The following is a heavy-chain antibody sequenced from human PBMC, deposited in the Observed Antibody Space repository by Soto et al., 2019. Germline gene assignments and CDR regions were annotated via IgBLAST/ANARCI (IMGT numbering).Heavy chain of an antibody. D-gene: IGHD4-17*01. CDR1: GFTFSSYA. Sequence: QVPLVESGGGVVQPGRSLRLSCAASGFTFSSYAMHWVRQAPGKGLEWVAVISYDGSNEYYADSVKGRFTISRDNSKNTLYLQMNSLRAEDTAVYYCARVATVVTREFDYWGQGTLVTVSS. CDR2: ISYDGSNE. J-gene: IGHJ4*02. CDR3: ARVATVVTREFDY. V-gene: IGHV3-30-3*01.